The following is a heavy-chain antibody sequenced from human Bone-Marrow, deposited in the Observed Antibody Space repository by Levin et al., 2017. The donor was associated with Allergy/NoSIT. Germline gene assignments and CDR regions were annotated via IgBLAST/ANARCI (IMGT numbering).Heavy chain of an antibody. V-gene: IGHV4-34*01. CDR2: INHSGST. CDR3: ARGISGYSYGPFDY. D-gene: IGHD5-18*01. J-gene: IGHJ4*02. Sequence: PSETLSLTCAVYGGSFSGYYWSWIRQPPGKGLEWIGEINHSGSTNYNPSLKSRVTISVDTSKNQFSLKLSSVTAADTAVYYCARGISGYSYGPFDYWGQGTLVTVSS. CDR1: GGSFSGYY.